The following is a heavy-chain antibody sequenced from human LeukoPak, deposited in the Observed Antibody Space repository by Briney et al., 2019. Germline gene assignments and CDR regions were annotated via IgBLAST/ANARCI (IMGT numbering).Heavy chain of an antibody. CDR1: GFTFRNYA. CDR3: TKAGPDTYAFDI. D-gene: IGHD2/OR15-2a*01. V-gene: IGHV3-48*01. Sequence: GGSLRLSCAASGFTFRNYAMNWVRQTPGKGLEWVSYISSSSSTIYYADSVKGRFTISRDNAKNTLYLQMNSLRAEDTAVYYCTKAGPDTYAFDIWGQGTMVTVSS. CDR2: ISSSSSTI. J-gene: IGHJ3*02.